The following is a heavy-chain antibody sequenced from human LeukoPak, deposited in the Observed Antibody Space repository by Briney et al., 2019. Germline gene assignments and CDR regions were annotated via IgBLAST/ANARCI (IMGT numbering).Heavy chain of an antibody. V-gene: IGHV3-11*06. D-gene: IGHD2-2*01. J-gene: IGHJ3*02. CDR3: ARGVSGSSTSWYNEPGGAFDI. Sequence: PGGSLRLSCTVSGFTFSDYYMSWIRQAPGKGLEWVAYISTSRGYANYADSVKGRFTISRDNSKNTLYLQMNSLRAEDTAVYYCARGVSGSSTSWYNEPGGAFDIWGQGTMVTVSS. CDR2: ISTSRGYA. CDR1: GFTFSDYY.